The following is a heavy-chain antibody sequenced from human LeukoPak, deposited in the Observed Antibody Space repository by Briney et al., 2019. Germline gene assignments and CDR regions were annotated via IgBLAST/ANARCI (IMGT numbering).Heavy chain of an antibody. CDR2: ISTSSSTI. Sequence: QTGGSLRLSCAASGFTFSSYSMNWVRQAPGKGLEWVSHISTSSSTIYYADSVKGRFTISGDSAKNSLYLQMNSLRAEDTAVYFCARGGFFDYWGQGTLVTVSS. CDR3: ARGGFFDY. V-gene: IGHV3-48*01. J-gene: IGHJ4*02. D-gene: IGHD3-16*01. CDR1: GFTFSSYS.